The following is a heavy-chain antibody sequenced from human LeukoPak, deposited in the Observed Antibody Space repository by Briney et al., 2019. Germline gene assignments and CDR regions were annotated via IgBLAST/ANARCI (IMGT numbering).Heavy chain of an antibody. J-gene: IGHJ3*02. CDR2: ISTTSTYI. CDR1: GFAFSSYN. Sequence: PGGSLRLSCAASGFAFSSYNMKWVRQAPGKGLEWVSFISTTSTYIYYADSVKGRFTVSRDNSKNTLYLQMNSLRAEDTAVYYCAKDLGYYDSSGYYSDAFDIWGQGTMVTVSS. D-gene: IGHD3-22*01. CDR3: AKDLGYYDSSGYYSDAFDI. V-gene: IGHV3-21*04.